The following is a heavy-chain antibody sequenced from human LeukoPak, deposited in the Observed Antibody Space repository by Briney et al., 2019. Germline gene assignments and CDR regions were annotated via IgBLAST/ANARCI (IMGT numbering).Heavy chain of an antibody. Sequence: GSLRLSCAASGFTFSNYAMTWVRQAPGKGLEWVSTISGGGSTYYADSVKGRFTISRDNSKNTLYLQVNSLRAEDTAVYYCANSERSNWNYYFDYWGQGTLVTVSS. CDR3: ANSERSNWNYYFDY. V-gene: IGHV3-23*01. CDR1: GFTFSNYA. J-gene: IGHJ4*02. CDR2: ISGGGST. D-gene: IGHD1-1*01.